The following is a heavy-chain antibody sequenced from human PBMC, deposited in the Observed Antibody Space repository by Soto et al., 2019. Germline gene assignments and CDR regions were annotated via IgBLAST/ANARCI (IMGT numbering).Heavy chain of an antibody. CDR3: ARDSYSGYDYNWFDP. J-gene: IGHJ5*02. D-gene: IGHD5-12*01. V-gene: IGHV4-31*03. Sequence: SETLSLTCTVSGGSISSGGYYWSWIRQHPGKGLEWIGYIYYSGSTYYNPSLKNRVTISVDTSKKQFSLKLSSVTAADTAVYYCARDSYSGYDYNWFDPWGQGTLVTVSS. CDR1: GGSISSGGYY. CDR2: IYYSGST.